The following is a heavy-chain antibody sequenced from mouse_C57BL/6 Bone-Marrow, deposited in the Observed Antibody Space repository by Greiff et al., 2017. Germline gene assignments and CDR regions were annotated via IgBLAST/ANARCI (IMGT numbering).Heavy chain of an antibody. CDR2: IYPRSGNT. V-gene: IGHV1-81*01. J-gene: IGHJ3*01. CDR1: GYTFTSYG. D-gene: IGHD1-1*01. Sequence: QVQLQQSGAELARPGASVKLSCKASGYTFTSYGISWVKQRTGQGLEWIGEIYPRSGNTYYNEKFKGKATLTADKSSSTAYMELRSLTSEDSAVYFCARWYYGSSYVGFAYWGQGTLVTVSA. CDR3: ARWYYGSSYVGFAY.